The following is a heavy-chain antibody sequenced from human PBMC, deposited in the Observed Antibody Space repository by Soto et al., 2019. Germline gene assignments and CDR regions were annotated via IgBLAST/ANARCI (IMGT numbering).Heavy chain of an antibody. D-gene: IGHD5-18*01. V-gene: IGHV3-33*01. CDR3: ARDRDGYRYGYTIGY. Sequence: QVQLVESGGGLVQPGRSLRLSCAASGFTFSSYGMHWVRQAPGKGLEWVAVIWYDGSNKYYADSVKGRFTISRDNSKNTQYLQMNSLRAEDTAVYYCARDRDGYRYGYTIGYGGQGTLVTVSS. J-gene: IGHJ4*02. CDR2: IWYDGSNK. CDR1: GFTFSSYG.